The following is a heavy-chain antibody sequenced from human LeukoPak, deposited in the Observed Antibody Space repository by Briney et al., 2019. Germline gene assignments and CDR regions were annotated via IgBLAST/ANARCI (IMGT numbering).Heavy chain of an antibody. Sequence: GGSLRLSYAASGFTFSSYGMHWVRQAPGKGLEWVAVISYDGSNKYYADSVKGRFTISRDNSKNTLYLQMNSLRAEDTAVYYCAKDTYYYGLDYYYGMDVWGKGTTVTVSS. D-gene: IGHD3-10*01. CDR1: GFTFSSYG. J-gene: IGHJ6*04. CDR2: ISYDGSNK. CDR3: AKDTYYYGLDYYYGMDV. V-gene: IGHV3-30*18.